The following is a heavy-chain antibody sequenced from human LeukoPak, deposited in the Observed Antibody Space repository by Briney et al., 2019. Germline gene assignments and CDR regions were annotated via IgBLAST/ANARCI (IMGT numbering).Heavy chain of an antibody. D-gene: IGHD4-11*01. CDR2: ISGSGFT. CDR1: GFTFSSYA. CDR3: ARSPPSDSNYGFLTYYYYYYMDV. J-gene: IGHJ6*03. V-gene: IGHV3-23*01. Sequence: GGSLRLSCAASGFTFSSYAMSWVRQAPGKGLEWVSAISGSGFTYYADSVKGRFTISRDNSKNTLYLQMNSLRAEDTAVYYCARSPPSDSNYGFLTYYYYYYMDVWGKGTTVTVSS.